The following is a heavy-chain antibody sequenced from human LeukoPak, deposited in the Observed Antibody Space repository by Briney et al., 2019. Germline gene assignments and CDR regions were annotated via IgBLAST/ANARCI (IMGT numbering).Heavy chain of an antibody. J-gene: IGHJ4*02. Sequence: VASVKVSCKASGYTFTSYGISWVRQAPGQGLEWMGWISAYNGNTNHAQKLQGRVTMTTDTSTSTAYMELRSLRSDDTAVYYCARVEQWLARGTEDHWGQGTLVTVSS. CDR1: GYTFTSYG. V-gene: IGHV1-18*01. CDR2: ISAYNGNT. D-gene: IGHD6-19*01. CDR3: ARVEQWLARGTEDH.